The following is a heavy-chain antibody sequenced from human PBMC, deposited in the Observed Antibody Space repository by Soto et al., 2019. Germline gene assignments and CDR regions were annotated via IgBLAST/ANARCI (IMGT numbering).Heavy chain of an antibody. D-gene: IGHD6-13*01. CDR3: AKDLGLGGSWAYGMDV. J-gene: IGHJ6*02. CDR2: ISYDGSNK. V-gene: IGHV3-30*18. Sequence: GGSLRLSCAASGFTFSSYGMHWVRQAPGKGLEWGAVISYDGSNKYYADSVKGRFTISRDNSKNTLYLQMNSLRAEDTAVYYCAKDLGLGGSWAYGMDVWGQGTTVTRLL. CDR1: GFTFSSYG.